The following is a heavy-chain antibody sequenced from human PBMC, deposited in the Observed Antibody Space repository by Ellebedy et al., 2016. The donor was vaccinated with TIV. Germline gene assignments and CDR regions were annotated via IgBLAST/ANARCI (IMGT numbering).Heavy chain of an antibody. CDR3: ARIILWFGELSD. Sequence: GGSLRLXCAASGFTFSDYYMSWIRQAPGKGLEWVSYISSSSSTIYYADSVKGRFTISRDNAKNSLYLQMNSLRDEDTAVYYCARIILWFGELSDWGQGTLVTVSS. CDR1: GFTFSDYY. CDR2: ISSSSSTI. V-gene: IGHV3-11*04. D-gene: IGHD3-10*01. J-gene: IGHJ4*02.